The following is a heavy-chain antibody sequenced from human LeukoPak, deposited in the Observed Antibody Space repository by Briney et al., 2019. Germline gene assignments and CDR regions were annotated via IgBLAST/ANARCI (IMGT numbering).Heavy chain of an antibody. CDR1: GYTFTGYY. J-gene: IGHJ4*02. D-gene: IGHD3-3*01. CDR2: INPNSGGT. Sequence: ASVKVSCKASGYTFTGYYMHWVRQAPGQGLEWMGWINPNSGGTNYAQKFQGRVTMTRDTSISTAYMELSRLRSDDTAVYYCARIYDFWSGYYNPRDIDYFDYWGQGTLVTVSS. CDR3: ARIYDFWSGYYNPRDIDYFDY. V-gene: IGHV1-2*02.